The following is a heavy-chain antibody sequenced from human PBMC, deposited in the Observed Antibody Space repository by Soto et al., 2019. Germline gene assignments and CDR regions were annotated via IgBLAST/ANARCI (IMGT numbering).Heavy chain of an antibody. CDR3: ARRRQLGGTFFFDY. V-gene: IGHV4-59*01. CDR2: IYYSGST. J-gene: IGHJ4*02. CDR1: GGSISSYY. D-gene: IGHD3-10*01. Sequence: SETLSLTCTVPGGSISSYYWSWIRQPPGKGLEWIGYIYYSGSTNYNPSLKSRVTISVDTSKNQFSLRLSSVTAADTAVYYCARRRQLGGTFFFDYWGQGALVTVSS.